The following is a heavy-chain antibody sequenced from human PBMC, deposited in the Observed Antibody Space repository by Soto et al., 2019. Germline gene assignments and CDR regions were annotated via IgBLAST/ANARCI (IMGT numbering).Heavy chain of an antibody. D-gene: IGHD6-19*01. CDR1: GGSISSSSYY. J-gene: IGHJ6*03. CDR3: ARGYGGDYYYYYYMDV. CDR2: IYYSGST. V-gene: IGHV4-39*01. Sequence: SETLSLTRTVSGGSISSSSYYWGWIRQPPGKGLEWIGSIYYSGSTYYNPSLKSRVTISVDTSKNQFSLKLSSVTAADTAVYYCARGYGGDYYYYYYMDVWGKGTTVTVSS.